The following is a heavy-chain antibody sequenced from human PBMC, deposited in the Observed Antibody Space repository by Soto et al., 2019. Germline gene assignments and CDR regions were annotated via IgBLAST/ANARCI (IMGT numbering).Heavy chain of an antibody. V-gene: IGHV3-23*01. D-gene: IGHD4-17*01. CDR3: AKDWHDYGDFPTQPRYYYYFYMDV. CDR2: ISGSGGST. Sequence: EVQLLESGGGLVQPGGSLRLSCAASGFTFSSYAMSWVRQAPGKGLEWVSAISGSGGSTYYADSVKGRFTISRDNSKNKLYLQMISLRGEDTAVYYSAKDWHDYGDFPTQPRYYYYFYMDVMGKGTTVTVSS. J-gene: IGHJ6*03. CDR1: GFTFSSYA.